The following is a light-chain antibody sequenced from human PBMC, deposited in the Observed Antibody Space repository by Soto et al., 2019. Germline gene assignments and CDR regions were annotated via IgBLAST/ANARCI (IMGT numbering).Light chain of an antibody. V-gene: IGKV3-20*01. Sequence: EIVLTQSPGTLSLSPGERATFSCRASQSVSSSYIAWYQQKRGQAPRRLIYGASIRATGIPDRFSGSGSGTDFTLTISRLEPEDFALYYCQQYGNSPLTFGGGTRWISN. CDR3: QQYGNSPLT. J-gene: IGKJ4*01. CDR1: QSVSSSY. CDR2: GAS.